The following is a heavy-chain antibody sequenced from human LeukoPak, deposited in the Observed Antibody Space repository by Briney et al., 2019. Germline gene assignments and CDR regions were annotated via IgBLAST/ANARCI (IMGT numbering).Heavy chain of an antibody. D-gene: IGHD3-10*01. Sequence: ASVKVSCKASGYTFTSYGISWVRQAPGQGLEWMGWISAYNGNTNYAQKLQGRVTMTTDTSTSTAYMELRSLRSDDTAVYYCARPEQSYYYGSGSFYAFDIWGQGTMVTVSS. J-gene: IGHJ3*02. V-gene: IGHV1-18*01. CDR3: ARPEQSYYYGSGSFYAFDI. CDR2: ISAYNGNT. CDR1: GYTFTSYG.